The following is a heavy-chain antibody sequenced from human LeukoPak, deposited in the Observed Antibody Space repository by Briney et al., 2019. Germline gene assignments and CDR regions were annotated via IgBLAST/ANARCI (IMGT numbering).Heavy chain of an antibody. Sequence: GGSLRLSCAASGFTFSSYSMNWVRQAPGKGLEWVSSISSSSSYIYYADSVKGRFTISRDNAKNSLYLQMNSLRAEDTAVYYCARDKSIVVVPAAVVYYYYYYMDVWGKGTTVTVSS. J-gene: IGHJ6*03. D-gene: IGHD2-2*01. CDR3: ARDKSIVVVPAAVVYYYYYYMDV. V-gene: IGHV3-21*01. CDR2: ISSSSSYI. CDR1: GFTFSSYS.